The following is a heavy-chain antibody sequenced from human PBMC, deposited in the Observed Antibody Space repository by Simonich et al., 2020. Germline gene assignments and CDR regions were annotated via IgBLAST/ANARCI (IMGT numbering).Heavy chain of an antibody. CDR2: ISSSSSYI. J-gene: IGHJ6*02. CDR3: ARWIAVAGTGAYGMDV. V-gene: IGHV3-21*01. D-gene: IGHD6-19*01. Sequence: VQLVESGGGLVKPGVSLRLSCAASGFTFSSYSMNWVRQAPGKGLEWVSSISSSSSYIYYAASVKGRFTISRDNAKNSLYLQMNSLRAEDTAVYYCARWIAVAGTGAYGMDVWGQGTTVTVSS. CDR1: GFTFSSYS.